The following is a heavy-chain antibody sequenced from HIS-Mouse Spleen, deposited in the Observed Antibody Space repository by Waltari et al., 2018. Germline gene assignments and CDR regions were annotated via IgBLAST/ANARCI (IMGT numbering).Heavy chain of an antibody. D-gene: IGHD3-3*01. J-gene: IGHJ4*02. CDR3: ARDTFLFTIFGVAPDY. V-gene: IGHV3-30*04. CDR2: ISYDGSNK. CDR1: GFTFSSYA. Sequence: QVQLVESGGGVVQPGRSLRLSCAASGFTFSSYAMHWVRQAPGKGLEWVAVISYDGSNKYYADSVKGRFTISRDNSKNTLYLQMNTLRAEDTAVYYCARDTFLFTIFGVAPDYWGQGTLVTVSS.